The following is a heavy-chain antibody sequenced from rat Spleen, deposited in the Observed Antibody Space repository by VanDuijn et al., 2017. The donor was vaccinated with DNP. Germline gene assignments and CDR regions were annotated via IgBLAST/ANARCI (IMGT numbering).Heavy chain of an antibody. Sequence: EVQLVESGGGLVQPGRSLKLSCVASGFTFNKYWMTWIRQVPGKGLEWVAAITSSGGSTYYRDSVKGRFTISRDNAKSTLYLQMDSLRSEDTATYYCARPYGYNNGGFAHWGQGTLVTVSS. D-gene: IGHD1-4*01. CDR3: ARPYGYNNGGFAH. CDR2: ITSSGGST. V-gene: IGHV5-31*01. J-gene: IGHJ3*01. CDR1: GFTFNKYW.